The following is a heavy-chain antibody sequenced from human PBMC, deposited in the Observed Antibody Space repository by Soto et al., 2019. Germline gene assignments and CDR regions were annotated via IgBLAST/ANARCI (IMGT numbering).Heavy chain of an antibody. J-gene: IGHJ3*02. D-gene: IGHD3-9*01. Sequence: GASVKVSCKASGYTFTSYGISWVRQAPGQGLKWMGWISAYNGNTNYAQKLQGRVTMTTDTSTSTAYMELRSLRSDGTAVYYYASDPVYDILTGLHDAFDIWGQGTMVTVSS. V-gene: IGHV1-18*01. CDR2: ISAYNGNT. CDR1: GYTFTSYG. CDR3: ASDPVYDILTGLHDAFDI.